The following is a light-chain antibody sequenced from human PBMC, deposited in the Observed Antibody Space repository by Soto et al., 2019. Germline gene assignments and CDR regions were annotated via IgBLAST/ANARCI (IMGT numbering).Light chain of an antibody. J-gene: IGKJ4*01. V-gene: IGKV3-20*01. CDR2: GAS. Sequence: EIVLTQSPGTLSLSPGERATLSCRASQSVGSRFLAWYQQKPGQAPRLPIYGASNRATGIPDRFSGSGSGTEFTLTISSLQSEDFAVYYCQQYSNWPLTFGGGTKVDIK. CDR3: QQYSNWPLT. CDR1: QSVGSRF.